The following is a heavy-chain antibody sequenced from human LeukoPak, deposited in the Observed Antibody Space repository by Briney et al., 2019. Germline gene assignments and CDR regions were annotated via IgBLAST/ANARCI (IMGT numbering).Heavy chain of an antibody. Sequence: SETLSLTCADYGGSFSGYYWSWIRQPPGKGLEWIGEINHSGSTNYNPSLKSRVTISVDTSKNQFSLKLSSVTAADTAVYYCARGRSPMVRGVIGYWGQGTLVTVSS. J-gene: IGHJ4*02. V-gene: IGHV4-34*01. CDR3: ARGRSPMVRGVIGY. D-gene: IGHD3-10*01. CDR1: GGSFSGYY. CDR2: INHSGST.